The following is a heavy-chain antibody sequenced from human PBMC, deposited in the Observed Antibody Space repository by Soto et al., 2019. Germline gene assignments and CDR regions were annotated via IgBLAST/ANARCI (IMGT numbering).Heavy chain of an antibody. V-gene: IGHV3-11*06. Sequence: GRSNSTYYWSCLCHAPWTGPKWHPYISSSTSYIFYADSVKGRFTFSRDNAKNSLYLQMNSLRAEHTALYYCARDKNSYDSSGYYYGVDYYGMDVWGQGTTVTVSS. CDR3: ARDKNSYDSSGYYYGVDYYGMDV. D-gene: IGHD3-22*01. J-gene: IGHJ6*02. CDR1: GRSNSTYY. CDR2: ISSSTSYI.